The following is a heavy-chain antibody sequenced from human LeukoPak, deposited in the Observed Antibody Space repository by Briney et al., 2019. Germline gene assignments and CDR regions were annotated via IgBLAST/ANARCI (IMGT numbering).Heavy chain of an antibody. CDR1: GFTFSSYA. D-gene: IGHD5-24*01. V-gene: IGHV3-53*01. CDR3: ARATKEEMATRHYFDY. J-gene: IGHJ4*02. CDR2: IYSGGST. Sequence: GGSLRLSCAASGFTFSSYAMSWVRQAPGKGLEWVSVIYSGGSTYYADSVKGRFTISRDNSKNTLYLQMNSLRAEDTAVYYCARATKEEMATRHYFDYWGQGTLVTVSS.